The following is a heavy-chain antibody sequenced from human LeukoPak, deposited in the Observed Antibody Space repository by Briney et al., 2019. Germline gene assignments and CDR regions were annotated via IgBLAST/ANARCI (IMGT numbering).Heavy chain of an antibody. CDR3: ERDNAYKFDY. J-gene: IGHJ4*02. CDR1: GFTFSSYW. V-gene: IGHV3-74*01. Sequence: PGGSLRLSCAVSGFTFSSYWMNWVRQVPGKGLVWVSHINTFGTTATYADSMKGRFTISRDNANNTLYLQMNSLRVEDTAVYYCERDNAYKFDYWGQGTLVTVSS. D-gene: IGHD5-24*01. CDR2: INTFGTTA.